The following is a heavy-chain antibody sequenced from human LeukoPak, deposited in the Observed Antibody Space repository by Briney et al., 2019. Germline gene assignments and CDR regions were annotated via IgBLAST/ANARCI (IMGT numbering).Heavy chain of an antibody. CDR1: GFTFSSYS. Sequence: GGSLRLSCAASGFTFSSYSMNWVRQAPGEGLEWVSYISSSSSSIYYADSVKGRFTISRDNAKNSLYLQMNSLRDEDTAVYYCARGALDVAMASYWGQGTLVTVSS. J-gene: IGHJ4*02. CDR3: ARGALDVAMASY. D-gene: IGHD5-18*01. V-gene: IGHV3-48*02. CDR2: ISSSSSSI.